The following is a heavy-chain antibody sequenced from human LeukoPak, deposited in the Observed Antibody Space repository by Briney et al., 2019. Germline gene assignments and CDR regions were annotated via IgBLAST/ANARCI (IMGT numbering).Heavy chain of an antibody. CDR2: ISSSSSYI. J-gene: IGHJ2*01. CDR3: ARGSSSWYVDWYFDL. V-gene: IGHV3-21*01. Sequence: GGSLRLSCAASGFTFSSYSMNWVRQAPGKGLEWDSSISSSSSYIYYADSVKGRFPISRDNAKNSLYLQMNSLRAEDTAVYYCARGSSSWYVDWYFDLWGRGTLVTVSS. CDR1: GFTFSSYS. D-gene: IGHD6-13*01.